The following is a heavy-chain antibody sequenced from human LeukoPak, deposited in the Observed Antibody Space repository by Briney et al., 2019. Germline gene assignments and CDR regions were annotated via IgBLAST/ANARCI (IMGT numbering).Heavy chain of an antibody. CDR1: GGSISTYY. CDR3: ARAYYDTRGFHYYYYMDV. J-gene: IGHJ6*03. Sequence: SETLSLTCSVSGGSISTYYWTWIRQPAGKGLECVGRIYATGSTSYSPSLESRVTMSVDTSNNQISMKLTSVTAADTAVYFCARAYYDTRGFHYYYYMDVWGKGATVTVSS. V-gene: IGHV4-4*07. CDR2: IYATGST. D-gene: IGHD3-22*01.